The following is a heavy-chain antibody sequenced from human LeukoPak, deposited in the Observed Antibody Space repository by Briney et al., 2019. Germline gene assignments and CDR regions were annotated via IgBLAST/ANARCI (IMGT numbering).Heavy chain of an antibody. CDR3: ARDFAYYYDSSGSLGY. V-gene: IGHV3-21*01. J-gene: IGHJ4*02. CDR2: ISSSSSYI. Sequence: NPGGSLRLSCAASGFTFSSYRMNWVRQAPGKGREWVASISSSSSYIYYADSVKGRFTISRDNAKNSLYLQMNSLRAEDTAVYYCARDFAYYYDSSGSLGYWGQGTLVTVSS. CDR1: GFTFSSYR. D-gene: IGHD3-22*01.